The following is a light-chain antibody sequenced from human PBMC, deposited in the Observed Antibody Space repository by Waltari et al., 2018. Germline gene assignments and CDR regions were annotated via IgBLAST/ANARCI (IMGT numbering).Light chain of an antibody. CDR1: QSVNSW. CDR2: KAS. CDR3: QQYNRYST. Sequence: DIQMTQSPSTLSASVGDRVAITCRASQSVNSWLAGYQQKPGKAPKFLIYKASILESGVPSRFSGSGSGTEFTLTISNLQPDDFATYYCQQYNRYSTFGQGTKVELK. J-gene: IGKJ1*01. V-gene: IGKV1-5*03.